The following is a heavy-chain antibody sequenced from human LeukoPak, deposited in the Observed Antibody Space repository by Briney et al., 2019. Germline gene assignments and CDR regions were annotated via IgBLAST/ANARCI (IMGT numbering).Heavy chain of an antibody. CDR1: GGSVSNHQ. J-gene: IGHJ6*03. CDR3: ARGVLTTVSYYMDV. V-gene: IGHV4-59*02. Sequence: SETLSLTCTVSGGSVSNHQWSWIRQPPGKGLEWIGYIYYSGSTNYNPSLKSRFTISIGTSNNRFSLKLSSVTAADTAVYYCARGVLTTVSYYMDVWGNGTTVTVSS. CDR2: IYYSGST. D-gene: IGHD4-11*01.